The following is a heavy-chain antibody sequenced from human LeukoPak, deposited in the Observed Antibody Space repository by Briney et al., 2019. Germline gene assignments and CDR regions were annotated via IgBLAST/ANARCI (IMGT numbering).Heavy chain of an antibody. J-gene: IGHJ4*02. CDR1: GFTFSSYA. V-gene: IGHV3-23*01. Sequence: LGGSLRLSCAASGFTFSSYAMSWVRQAPGKGLEWVSAISGSGGSTYYADSVKGRFTISRDNSKNTLYLQMNSLRAEDTAVYYCAKDREVDYYDSSGFFFDYWGQGTLVTVSS. D-gene: IGHD3-22*01. CDR3: AKDREVDYYDSSGFFFDY. CDR2: ISGSGGST.